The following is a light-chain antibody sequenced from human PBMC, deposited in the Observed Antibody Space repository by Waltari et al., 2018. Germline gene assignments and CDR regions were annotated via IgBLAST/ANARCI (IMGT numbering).Light chain of an antibody. CDR1: QDITTS. V-gene: IGKV1-33*01. CDR2: DAS. J-gene: IGKJ2*01. Sequence: TCQATQDITTSLICFQQKPRQAPRLLIYDASTLQPCVPSRFSGTGSATGFSLTITSLQLDDSATYYCQQFHSLPYTFARGTKLHIK. CDR3: QQFHSLPYT.